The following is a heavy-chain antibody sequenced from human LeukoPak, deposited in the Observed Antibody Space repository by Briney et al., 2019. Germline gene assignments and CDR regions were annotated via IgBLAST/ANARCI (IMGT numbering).Heavy chain of an antibody. D-gene: IGHD1/OR15-1a*01. CDR2: IYYTGNT. Sequence: SETLSLTCTVSGGSLSSDDFYWSWIRQPPGKGLEWVGNIYYTGNTNYNPSLKSRVTISVDTSKNQFSLRLSSLTAADTAVYYRATKQWVPYYFHYWGQGSLVTVSS. CDR1: GGSLSSDDFY. V-gene: IGHV4-61*08. CDR3: ATKQWVPYYFHY. J-gene: IGHJ4*02.